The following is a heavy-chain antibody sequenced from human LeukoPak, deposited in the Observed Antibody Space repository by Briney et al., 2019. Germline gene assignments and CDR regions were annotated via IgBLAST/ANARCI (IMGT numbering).Heavy chain of an antibody. J-gene: IGHJ1*01. D-gene: IGHD2-2*01. V-gene: IGHV1-69*13. CDR3: ARGRLWVYCSSTSCPEYFQH. CDR2: IIPIFGTA. CDR1: GYTSDFMKYG. Sequence: ASVKVSCKTSGYTSDFMKYGVAWVRQAPGQGLEWMGGIIPIFGTANYAQKFQGRVTITADESTSTAYMELSSLRSEDTAVYYCARGRLWVYCSSTSCPEYFQHWGQGTLVTVSS.